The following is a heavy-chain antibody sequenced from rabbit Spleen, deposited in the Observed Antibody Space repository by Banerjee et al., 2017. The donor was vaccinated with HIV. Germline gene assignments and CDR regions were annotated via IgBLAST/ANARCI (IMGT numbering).Heavy chain of an antibody. J-gene: IGHJ4*01. D-gene: IGHD2-1*01. Sequence: QQRLVESGGGLVKPGASLTLTCKASGFSFSNKAVMCWVRQAPGKGLEWIGYIDPVFGSTAYASWAKGRFTISKTSSTTVTLQLNSLTAADTATYFCARGSATMTMVITGYYLSLWGPGTLVTVS. V-gene: IGHV1S45*01. CDR1: GFSFSNKAV. CDR3: ARGSATMTMVITGYYLSL. CDR2: IDPVFGST.